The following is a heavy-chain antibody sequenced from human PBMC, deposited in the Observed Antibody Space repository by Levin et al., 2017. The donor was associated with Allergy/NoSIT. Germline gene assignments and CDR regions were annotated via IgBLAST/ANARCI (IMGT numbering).Heavy chain of an antibody. CDR3: ASDGSYDTLDI. J-gene: IGHJ3*02. CDR1: GFTFSGYT. CDR2: ISSSSTYI. D-gene: IGHD6-6*01. V-gene: IGHV3-21*01. Sequence: GESLKISCAASGFTFSGYTLNWVCQAPGKGLEWVSSISSSSTYIYYADSLKGRFTISRDDAKNSLSLQMNSLRVEDTAVYYCASDGSYDTLDIWGQGTMVTVSS.